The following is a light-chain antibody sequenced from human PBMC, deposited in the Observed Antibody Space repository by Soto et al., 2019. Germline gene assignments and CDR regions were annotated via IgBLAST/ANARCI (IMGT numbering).Light chain of an antibody. CDR2: KAS. J-gene: IGKJ1*01. CDR1: QSISTW. Sequence: DIQITQSPSTLSASIGDRVTITCRASQSISTWLAWYQQKPGKAPKLLIYKASSLQSGVPSRFSGSGSGTEFTLTISSLQPDDFATYSCQQYNSYSLWTFGHGTKVEIK. V-gene: IGKV1-5*03. CDR3: QQYNSYSLWT.